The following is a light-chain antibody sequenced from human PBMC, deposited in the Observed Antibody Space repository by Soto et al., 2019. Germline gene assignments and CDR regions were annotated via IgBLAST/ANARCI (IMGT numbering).Light chain of an antibody. CDR3: SSYAGTHIV. Sequence: QSVLTQPPSASGSPGQSVTISCTGTSSDVGGYNYVSWYQQHPGKAPKLLIYDVTARPSGVPDRFSGSKSGNTASLTVSVLQAEDEADYYCSSYAGTHIVFGTGTKVTVL. CDR2: DVT. J-gene: IGLJ1*01. V-gene: IGLV2-8*01. CDR1: SSDVGGYNY.